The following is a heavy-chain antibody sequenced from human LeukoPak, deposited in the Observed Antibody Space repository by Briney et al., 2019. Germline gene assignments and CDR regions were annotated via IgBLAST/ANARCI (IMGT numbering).Heavy chain of an antibody. CDR3: ARGFWYDAFDI. Sequence: ASVKVSCKASGGTFSSYAISWVRQAPGQGLEWMGGIIPIFGTANYAQKFQGRVTITADKSTSTAYMELSSLRSEDTAVYYCARGFWYDAFDIWGQGTMVTVSS. V-gene: IGHV1-69*06. J-gene: IGHJ3*02. CDR1: GGTFSSYA. D-gene: IGHD3-3*01. CDR2: IIPIFGTA.